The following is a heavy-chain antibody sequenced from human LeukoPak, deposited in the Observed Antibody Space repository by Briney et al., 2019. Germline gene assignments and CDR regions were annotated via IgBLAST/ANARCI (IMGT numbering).Heavy chain of an antibody. Sequence: PSETLSLTCAIYGGSFSGYYWSWIRQPPGKGLEWIGEINHSGSTNYNPSLKSRVTISVDTSKNQFSLKLSSVTAADTAVYYCARRYILTGYPMLDYWGQGTLVTVSS. CDR3: ARRYILTGYPMLDY. V-gene: IGHV4-34*01. CDR2: INHSGST. CDR1: GGSFSGYY. J-gene: IGHJ4*02. D-gene: IGHD3-9*01.